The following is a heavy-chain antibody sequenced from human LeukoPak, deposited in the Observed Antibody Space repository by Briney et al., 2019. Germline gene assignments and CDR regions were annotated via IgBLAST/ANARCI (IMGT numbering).Heavy chain of an antibody. CDR1: GGSIRGYY. V-gene: IGHV4-59*08. D-gene: IGHD3-16*01. J-gene: IGHJ6*03. Sequence: SETLSLTCTVSGGSIRGYYWSWVRQPPGKGLEWIAYIYYSGSTNYNPSLKSRVTISLDTSKNQFSLKLSTVTAADTAVYYCAVGATHYYMDVWGKGTTVTVSS. CDR2: IYYSGST. CDR3: AVGATHYYMDV.